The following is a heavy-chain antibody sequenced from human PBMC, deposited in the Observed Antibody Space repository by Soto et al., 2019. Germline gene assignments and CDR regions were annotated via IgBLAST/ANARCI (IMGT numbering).Heavy chain of an antibody. CDR3: ARGGDCSSTSCYPTPEWPPYYLDY. Sequence: QVQLVQSGAEVKKPGSSVKVSCKASGGTFSSYAISWVRQAPGQGLEWMGGIIPIFGTANYAQKFQGRVTITADESTSTAYMELSSLRSEDTAVYYCARGGDCSSTSCYPTPEWPPYYLDYWCQATLVTAFS. CDR1: GGTFSSYA. D-gene: IGHD2-2*01. J-gene: IGHJ4*02. CDR2: IIPIFGTA. V-gene: IGHV1-69*01.